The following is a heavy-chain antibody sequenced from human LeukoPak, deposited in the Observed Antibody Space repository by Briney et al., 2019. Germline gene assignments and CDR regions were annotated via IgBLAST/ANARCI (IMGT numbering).Heavy chain of an antibody. V-gene: IGHV3-15*01. CDR1: GFTFSNAW. Sequence: GGSLRLSCAASGFTFSNAWMSWVRQAPGKGLEWVGRIKSKTDGGTTDYAAPVKGRFTISRDDSKNTLYLQMNSLKTEDTAVYYCTAEYYSSSVDYWGQGTLVTDSS. CDR3: TAEYYSSSVDY. D-gene: IGHD6-6*01. CDR2: IKSKTDGGTT. J-gene: IGHJ4*02.